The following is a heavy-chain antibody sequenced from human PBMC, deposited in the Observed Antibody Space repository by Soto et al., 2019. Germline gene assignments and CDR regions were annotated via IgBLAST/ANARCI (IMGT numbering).Heavy chain of an antibody. Sequence: QVQLVQSGAEVKKPGASVEVSCKASGYGFTGYDIHGVRQAPGQGLEWMGWINANSGGTNYAKKFEKRVTMTSDTSITTDYMELQRLKSDDTAVYYCARDSSSWYNGDMDVWGQGTKVTVTS. CDR3: ARDSSSWYNGDMDV. D-gene: IGHD3-22*01. CDR1: GYGFTGYD. J-gene: IGHJ6*02. V-gene: IGHV1-2*02. CDR2: INANSGGT.